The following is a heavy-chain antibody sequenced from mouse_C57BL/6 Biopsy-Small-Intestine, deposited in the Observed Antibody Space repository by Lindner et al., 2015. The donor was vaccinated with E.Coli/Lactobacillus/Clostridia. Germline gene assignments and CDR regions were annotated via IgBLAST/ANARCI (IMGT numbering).Heavy chain of an antibody. J-gene: IGHJ4*01. CDR3: ARRTGNYFAMDY. Sequence: VQLQESGPELVKPGASVKISCKASGYAFSSSWMNWVKHRPGKGLEWIGRIYPGDGDTNYSGMFKGKVTLTADKSSSTAYLQLSSLTSEDSAVYFCARRTGNYFAMDYWGQGTSVTVSS. V-gene: IGHV1-82*01. D-gene: IGHD4-1*01. CDR1: GYAFSSSW. CDR2: IYPGDGDT.